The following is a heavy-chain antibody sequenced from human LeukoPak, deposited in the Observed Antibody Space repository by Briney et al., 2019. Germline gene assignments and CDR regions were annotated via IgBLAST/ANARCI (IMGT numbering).Heavy chain of an antibody. V-gene: IGHV3-23*01. Sequence: GGSLRLSCAASGFTFSSYGMIWVRQAPGKGLEWVSGITKSENTYYIDSVKGRFTISRDNSKSTMTLQMNSLRAEDTAIYYCARGGYTYGPGLWGQGTLVSVSS. CDR2: ITKSENT. CDR3: ARGGYTYGPGL. CDR1: GFTFSSYG. D-gene: IGHD5-18*01. J-gene: IGHJ4*02.